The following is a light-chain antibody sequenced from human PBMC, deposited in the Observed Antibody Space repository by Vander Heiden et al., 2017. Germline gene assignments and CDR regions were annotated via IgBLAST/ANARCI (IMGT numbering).Light chain of an antibody. CDR3: QQSYNAPRT. CDR2: AAS. CDR1: QSINRY. J-gene: IGKJ1*01. Sequence: DIQMTQSPSSLSASVGDRVTITCRASQSINRYLNWYQQKLGKAPKLLIYAASSLQSGVPSRFSGSGSGTDFSLTISSLQPEDFATYYCQQSYNAPRTFGQGTKVEI. V-gene: IGKV1-39*01.